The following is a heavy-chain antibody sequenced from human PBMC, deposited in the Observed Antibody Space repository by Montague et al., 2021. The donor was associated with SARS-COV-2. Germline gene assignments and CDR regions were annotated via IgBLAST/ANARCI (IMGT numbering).Heavy chain of an antibody. CDR3: ARTWEINKSCRDYAIDV. J-gene: IGHJ6*02. CDR1: GFSLTTSAMC. V-gene: IGHV2-70*11. CDR2: IDWDGDE. Sequence: PALVKPTQTLTLTCTFSGFSLTTSAMCVSWIRQPPGKALEWLARIDWDGDEYYSASLKSRLTITKDTSKDQVVLTMTNMDPADTATYYCARTWEINKSCRDYAIDVWGQGTTVTVSS. D-gene: IGHD1-26*01.